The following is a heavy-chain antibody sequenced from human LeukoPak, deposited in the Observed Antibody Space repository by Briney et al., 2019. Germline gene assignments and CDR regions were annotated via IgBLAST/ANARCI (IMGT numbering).Heavy chain of an antibody. Sequence: SETLSLTCAVYGGSFSNSYWSWIRQPPGKGLEWIGEINHSGNTNYNPSLKSRVTISIDTSKNQFSLKLSSVTAADTAVYYCARLYIPGYFDYWGQGTLVTVSS. V-gene: IGHV4-34*01. CDR2: INHSGNT. CDR1: GGSFSNSY. D-gene: IGHD4-11*01. J-gene: IGHJ4*02. CDR3: ARLYIPGYFDY.